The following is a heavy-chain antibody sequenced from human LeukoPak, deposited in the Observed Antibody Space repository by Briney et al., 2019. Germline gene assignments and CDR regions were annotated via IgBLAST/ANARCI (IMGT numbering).Heavy chain of an antibody. J-gene: IGHJ4*02. CDR2: IYYSGST. CDR1: GGSISSYY. Sequence: SETLSLTCTVSGGSISSYYWSWIRQPPGKGLEWIGYIYYSGSTNYNPSLKSRVTISVDTSKNQFSLKLSSVTAADTAVYYCARLSVAGDLDYWGQGTLVTVSS. V-gene: IGHV4-59*08. D-gene: IGHD6-19*01. CDR3: ARLSVAGDLDY.